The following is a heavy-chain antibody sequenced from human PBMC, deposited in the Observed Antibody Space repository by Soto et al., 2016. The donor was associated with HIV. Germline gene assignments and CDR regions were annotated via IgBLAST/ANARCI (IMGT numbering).Heavy chain of an antibody. D-gene: IGHD3-3*01. Sequence: QVQLQQWGAGLLKASETLSLTCTVSSGSISSYYWSWIRQPPGKGLEWIGYIYYSGSTNYNPSLKSRVTISVDTSKNQFSLKLSSVTAADTAVYYCASGNYDFWRELGRAEYFQHWARAPWSPSPQ. V-gene: IGHV4-59*01. CDR1: SGSISSYY. CDR3: ASGNYDFWRELGRAEYFQH. CDR2: IYYSGST. J-gene: IGHJ1*01.